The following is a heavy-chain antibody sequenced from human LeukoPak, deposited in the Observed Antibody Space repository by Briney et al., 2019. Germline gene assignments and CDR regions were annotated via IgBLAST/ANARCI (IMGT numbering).Heavy chain of an antibody. CDR2: IIPILGIA. CDR3: ARWDDSSNNWFDP. CDR1: GGTFSSYA. V-gene: IGHV1-69*04. Sequence: SVKVSCTASGGTFSSYAISWVRQAPGQGLEWMGRIIPILGIANYAQKFQGRVTITADKSTSTAYMELSSLRSEDTAVYYCARWDDSSNNWFDPWGQGTLVTVSS. J-gene: IGHJ5*02. D-gene: IGHD3-22*01.